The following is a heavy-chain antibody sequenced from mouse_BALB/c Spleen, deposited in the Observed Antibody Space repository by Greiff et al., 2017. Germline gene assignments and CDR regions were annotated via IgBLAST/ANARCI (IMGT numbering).Heavy chain of an antibody. Sequence: VQLQQSGAELVKPGASVKLSCTASGFNIKDTYMHWVKQRPEQGLEWIGRIDPANGNTKYDTKFQGKATITADTSSNTAYLQLSSLTSEDTAVYYCARWSYGYAMDYWGQGTSVTVSA. CDR3: ARWSYGYAMDY. V-gene: IGHV14-3*02. CDR2: IDPANGNT. CDR1: GFNIKDTY. J-gene: IGHJ4*01. D-gene: IGHD2-12*01.